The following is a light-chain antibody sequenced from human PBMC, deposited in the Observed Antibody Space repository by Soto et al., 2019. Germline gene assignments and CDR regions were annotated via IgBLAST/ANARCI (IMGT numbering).Light chain of an antibody. V-gene: IGKV3-15*01. Sequence: EIVMTQSPVTLSASPGESATLCWGASRSVDNHLAWYQQKPGQAPRLLIVGAFARATGIPARFSGSGSGSEFTLTISCLQSEDFATYYCQQYYSFPLTFGQGTRLEI. CDR3: QQYYSFPLT. CDR1: RSVDNH. J-gene: IGKJ5*01. CDR2: GAF.